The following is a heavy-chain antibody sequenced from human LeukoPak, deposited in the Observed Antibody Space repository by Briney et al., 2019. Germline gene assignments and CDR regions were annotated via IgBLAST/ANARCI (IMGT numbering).Heavy chain of an antibody. J-gene: IGHJ4*02. V-gene: IGHV4-59*11. D-gene: IGHD2-2*01. CDR1: GGSLSSHY. Sequence: SETLSLTCTVSGGSLSSHYWSWIRQPPGKGLELIGHIFSTGTTFYNPSLSSRVSISLDTSRNQFFLRLTSVTPADTALHYCARFSSGCSTASCYLTNWGQGILVTVSS. CDR2: IFSTGTT. CDR3: ARFSSGCSTASCYLTN.